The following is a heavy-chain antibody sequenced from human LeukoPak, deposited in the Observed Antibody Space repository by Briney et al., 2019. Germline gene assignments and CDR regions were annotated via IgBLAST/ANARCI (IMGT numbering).Heavy chain of an antibody. Sequence: SETLSLTCTVSGGSISSGGYYWSWIRQHPGKGLEWIGYIYYSGSTYYNPSLKSRVTISVDTSKNQFSLKLSSVTAADTAVYYCARGGIAAACDYWAQGPLVTVSS. D-gene: IGHD6-13*01. CDR1: GGSISSGGYY. J-gene: IGHJ4*02. V-gene: IGHV4-31*03. CDR3: ARGGIAAACDY. CDR2: IYYSGST.